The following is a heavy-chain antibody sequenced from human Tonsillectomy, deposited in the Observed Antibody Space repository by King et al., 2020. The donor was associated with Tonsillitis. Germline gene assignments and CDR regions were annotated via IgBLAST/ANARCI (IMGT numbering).Heavy chain of an antibody. CDR1: GFTFSSYA. J-gene: IGHJ3*02. Sequence: VQLVESGGGLVQPGGSLRLSCAASGFTFSSYAMSWVRQAPGKGLEWVSVIYSGGSSTHYADSVKGRFTISRDNSKNTLYLQMISLRAEDTAVYYCAKDLAAGIAVAVDAFDIWGQGTMVTVSS. CDR2: IYSGGSST. V-gene: IGHV3-23*03. CDR3: AKDLAAGIAVAVDAFDI. D-gene: IGHD6-19*01.